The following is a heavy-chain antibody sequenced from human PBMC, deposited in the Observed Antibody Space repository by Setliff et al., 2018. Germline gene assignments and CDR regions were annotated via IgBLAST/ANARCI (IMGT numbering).Heavy chain of an antibody. D-gene: IGHD2-15*01. V-gene: IGHV4-38-2*02. J-gene: IGHJ6*03. CDR1: DFSVGSVYY. CDR2: VSHSGST. Sequence: PSETLSLTCTVSDFSVGSVYYWGWIRQSPGKGLEWIGYVSHSGSTDYNPSLRSRVTVSVDTSRIHFSLKLRSVTAADTAVYYCARAPGRQDYHYMELWGKGTTVTVSS. CDR3: ARAPGRQDYHYMEL.